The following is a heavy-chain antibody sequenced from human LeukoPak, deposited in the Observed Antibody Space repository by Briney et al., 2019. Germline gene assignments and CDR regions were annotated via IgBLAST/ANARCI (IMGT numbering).Heavy chain of an antibody. CDR1: GFSFDDYA. D-gene: IGHD3-16*01. CDR2: ISWNAGSM. CDR3: AKRGQLDY. V-gene: IGHV3-9*01. Sequence: GGSLRLSCAASGFSFDDYAMHWVRQAPGKGLEWVSGISWNAGSMGYADSVKGRFTISRDNSKNTLYLQMNSLRAEDTAVYYCAKRGQLDYWGQGALVTVSS. J-gene: IGHJ4*02.